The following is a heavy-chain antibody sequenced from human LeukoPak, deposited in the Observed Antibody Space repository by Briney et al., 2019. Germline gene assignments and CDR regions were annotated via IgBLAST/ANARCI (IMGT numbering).Heavy chain of an antibody. J-gene: IGHJ2*01. CDR1: GFSVGTKY. CDR3: AGVGDHYHWYFDL. Sequence: GGSLRLSCEASGFSVGTKYMNWVRQAPGKGLEWLSILYSGADTYYAGSVKGRFTISRDSSKNTLFLHMNGLRTDDTAIYYCAGVGDHYHWYFDLWGRGTRVSVSS. D-gene: IGHD3-10*01. CDR2: LYSGADT. V-gene: IGHV3-53*01.